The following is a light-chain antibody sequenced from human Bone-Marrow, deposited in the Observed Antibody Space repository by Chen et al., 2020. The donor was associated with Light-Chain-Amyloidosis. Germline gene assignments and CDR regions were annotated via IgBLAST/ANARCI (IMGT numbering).Light chain of an antibody. CDR2: WAS. Sequence: DFVMTQSPASLAVSLGERAPINCKSSQSILYSSNNRNYLAWYQQKPGQPPKLLISWASTRESGVPDRFSGSGSGTDFTLTIICLQAADVAGYYCQQYYGVPYTFGQGTKLEIK. J-gene: IGKJ2*01. CDR1: QSILYSSNNRNY. CDR3: QQYYGVPYT. V-gene: IGKV4-1*01.